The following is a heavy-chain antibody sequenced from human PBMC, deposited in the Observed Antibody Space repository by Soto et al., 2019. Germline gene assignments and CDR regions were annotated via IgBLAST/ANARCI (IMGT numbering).Heavy chain of an antibody. Sequence: SCKASGHTSTSYAMHWVRQAPGKGLEWVAVIWYDSSNIYYADSVKGRFTISRDNSQNTLFLQMNSLRAEDTAVYYCASLGEYCRGATCYSRDFDYWGQGTLVTVSS. CDR3: ASLGEYCRGATCYSRDFDY. CDR1: GHTSTSYA. V-gene: IGHV3-33*01. J-gene: IGHJ4*02. D-gene: IGHD2-15*01. CDR2: IWYDSSNI.